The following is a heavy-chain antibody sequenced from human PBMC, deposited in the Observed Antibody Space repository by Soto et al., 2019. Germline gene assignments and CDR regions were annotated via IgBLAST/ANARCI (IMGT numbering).Heavy chain of an antibody. CDR2: ISYDGSNR. D-gene: IGHD4-17*01. Sequence: QVHLVESGGGVVQPGRSLRLSCAASGFTFSSYGMHWVRQAPGKGLEWVAVISYDGSNRNYAESVKGRFTISRDNSKNTLFLQMSSLGPEDTAVYYCAKSGEEVTTVINWGQGTLVTVSS. J-gene: IGHJ4*02. V-gene: IGHV3-30*18. CDR1: GFTFSSYG. CDR3: AKSGEEVTTVIN.